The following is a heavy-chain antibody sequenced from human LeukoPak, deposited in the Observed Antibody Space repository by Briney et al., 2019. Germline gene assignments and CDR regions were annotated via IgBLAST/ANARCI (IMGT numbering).Heavy chain of an antibody. V-gene: IGHV3-21*01. Sequence: GGSLRLSCAASGFTFSTYNMNWVRQAPGKGLEWVSSISTRSSYIYYADSVKGRFTISRDNAKNSLYLQMNSLRAEDTAVYYCARDAGSGSYYFDYWGQGTLVTVSS. CDR2: ISTRSSYI. CDR3: ARDAGSGSYYFDY. J-gene: IGHJ4*02. CDR1: GFTFSTYN. D-gene: IGHD1-26*01.